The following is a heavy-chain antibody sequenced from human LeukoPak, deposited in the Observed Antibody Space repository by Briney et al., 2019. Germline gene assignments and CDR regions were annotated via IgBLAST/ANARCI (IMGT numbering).Heavy chain of an antibody. J-gene: IGHJ6*03. CDR3: ARLRYTTVVVVPADYYYYYMDV. V-gene: IGHV4-39*07. CDR2: IYFSGNT. Sequence: PSETLSLTCSVSGGSISSTAYYWGWIRQPPEKGLEWTGSIYFSGNTYYNPSLKSRVTISVDTSKNQFSLKLSSVTAADTAVYYCARLRYTTVVVVPADYYYYYMDVWGKGTTVTISS. D-gene: IGHD2-2*01. CDR1: GGSISSTAYY.